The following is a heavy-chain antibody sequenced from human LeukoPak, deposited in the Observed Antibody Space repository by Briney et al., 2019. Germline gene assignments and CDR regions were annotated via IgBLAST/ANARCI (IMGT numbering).Heavy chain of an antibody. V-gene: IGHV4-30-4*08. CDR3: ARDKVGDSNFDY. Sequence: SETPSLTCTVSGGSISSGDYYWSWIRQPPGKGLEWIGYIYYSGSTYYNPSLKSRVTISVDTSKNQFSLKLSSVTAADTAVYYCARDKVGDSNFDYWGQGTLVTVSS. J-gene: IGHJ4*02. CDR1: GGSISSGDYY. D-gene: IGHD3-16*01. CDR2: IYYSGST.